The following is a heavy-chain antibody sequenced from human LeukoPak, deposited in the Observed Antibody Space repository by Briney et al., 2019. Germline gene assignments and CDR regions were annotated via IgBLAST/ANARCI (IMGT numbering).Heavy chain of an antibody. CDR1: GYTFTGYY. V-gene: IGHV1-2*02. CDR2: INPNSGGT. CDR3: ARAGTMIVAPDAFDI. D-gene: IGHD3-22*01. Sequence: ASVKVSCKASGYTFTGYYMHWVRQAPGQGLEWMGWINPNSGGTNYAQKFQGRVTMTRDTSISTAYMELSRLRSDDTAVYYCARAGTMIVAPDAFDIWGQGTMVTVSS. J-gene: IGHJ3*02.